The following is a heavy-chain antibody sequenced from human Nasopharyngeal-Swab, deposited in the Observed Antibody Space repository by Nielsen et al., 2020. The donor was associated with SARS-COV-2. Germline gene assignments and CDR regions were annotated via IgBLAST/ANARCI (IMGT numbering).Heavy chain of an antibody. CDR2: ITWNSGNK. J-gene: IGHJ4*02. Sequence: SLKISCAASGFTFANYAMHWVRQPPGKGLEWVSGITWNSGNKGYAESVQGRFTISRDNARNSLYLQMDSLRAEDTALYYCAKARRTDTYGFECFDHWGQGTLVTVSS. V-gene: IGHV3-9*01. CDR1: GFTFANYA. D-gene: IGHD5-18*01. CDR3: AKARRTDTYGFECFDH.